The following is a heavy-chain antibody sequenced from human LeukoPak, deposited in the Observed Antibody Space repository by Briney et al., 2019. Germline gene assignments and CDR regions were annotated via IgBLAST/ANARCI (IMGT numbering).Heavy chain of an antibody. CDR1: GFSFSSSW. J-gene: IGHJ6*03. Sequence: GGSLRLSCAASGFSFSSSWMSWVRQAPGKGLEWVSAISGSGGSTYYADSVKGRFTISRDNSKNTLYLQMNSLRAEDTAVYYCARVAGHYSYYMDVWGKGTTVTVSS. D-gene: IGHD6-13*01. CDR2: ISGSGGST. V-gene: IGHV3-23*01. CDR3: ARVAGHYSYYMDV.